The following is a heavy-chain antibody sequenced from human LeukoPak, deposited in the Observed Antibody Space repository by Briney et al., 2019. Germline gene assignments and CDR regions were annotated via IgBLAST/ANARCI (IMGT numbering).Heavy chain of an antibody. J-gene: IGHJ4*02. CDR2: ISGDGGST. CDR1: GFTFDDYA. D-gene: IGHD6-19*01. V-gene: IGHV3-43*02. Sequence: GGSLRLSCAASGFTFDDYAMHWVRQAPGKRLEWVSLISGDGGSTYYADSVKGRFTISRGKSKNSLYLQMNSLRIEDTALYYCAKGIGEQWLFDHWGQGTLVTVSS. CDR3: AKGIGEQWLFDH.